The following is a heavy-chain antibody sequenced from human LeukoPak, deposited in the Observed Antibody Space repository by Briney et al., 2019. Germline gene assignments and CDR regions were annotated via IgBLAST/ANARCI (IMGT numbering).Heavy chain of an antibody. CDR2: IIPIFGTA. CDR1: GGTFSSYA. D-gene: IGHD6-6*01. CDR3: ARDWRPDAFDI. J-gene: IGHJ3*02. Sequence: ASAKVSCKASGGTFSSYAISWVRQAPGQGLEWMGGIIPIFGTANYAQKFQGRVTITADESTSTAYMELSSLRSEDTAVYYCARDWRPDAFDIWGQGTMVTVSS. V-gene: IGHV1-69*01.